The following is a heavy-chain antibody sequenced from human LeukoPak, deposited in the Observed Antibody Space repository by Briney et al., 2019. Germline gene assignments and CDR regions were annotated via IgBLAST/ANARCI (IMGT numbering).Heavy chain of an antibody. J-gene: IGHJ4*02. V-gene: IGHV4-34*01. CDR3: AREGFGELFDY. Sequence: SETLSLTCAVYGGSFSGYYWSWIRQPPGKGLEWIGEINHSGSTNYNPSLKSRVTISVDTSKNQFSLKLSSVTAADTAVYYCAREGFGELFDYWGQGTLVTASS. CDR1: GGSFSGYY. D-gene: IGHD3-10*01. CDR2: INHSGST.